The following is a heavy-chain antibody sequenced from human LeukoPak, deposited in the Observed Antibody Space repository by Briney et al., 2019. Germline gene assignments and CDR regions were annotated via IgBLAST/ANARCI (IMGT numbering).Heavy chain of an antibody. V-gene: IGHV3-23*01. D-gene: IGHD4-11*01. CDR1: AVTFSTSW. CDR3: AKDFLVAGDYSRGYFDY. J-gene: IGHJ4*02. CDR2: ISGSGGST. Sequence: GGSLRLSCAASAVTFSTSWLSWVRQAPGKGLEWVSAISGSGGSTYYADSVKGRFTISRDNSKNTLYLQMNSLRAEDTAVYYCAKDFLVAGDYSRGYFDYCGQGTLVTVSS.